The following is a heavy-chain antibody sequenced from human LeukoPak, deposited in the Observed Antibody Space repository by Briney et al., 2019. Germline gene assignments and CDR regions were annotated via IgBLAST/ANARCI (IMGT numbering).Heavy chain of an antibody. V-gene: IGHV5-51*01. D-gene: IGHD6-19*01. CDR1: GYNFTNYW. CDR2: IFPGDSDN. Sequence: GESLKISCHGSGYNFTNYWVAWVRQMPGKGLEWMGIIFPGDSDNKYSPSFQGQVTISADKSLSTAYLQWSSLKASDTAMYYCSRQVGIGSDYCGQGTLFTVSS. CDR3: SRQVGIGSDY. J-gene: IGHJ4*02.